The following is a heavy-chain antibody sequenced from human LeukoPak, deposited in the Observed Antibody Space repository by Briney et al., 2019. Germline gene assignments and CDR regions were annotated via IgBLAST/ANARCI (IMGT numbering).Heavy chain of an antibody. Sequence: GGSLRLSCAASGLTFSSYGMSWVRQAPGKGLEWVCFISASGGSTYYADSVKGRFTISRDNSKNTLYLQMNSLRVEDTATYYCSPPRGDSSGYYYVYRGPGTLVTVSS. CDR1: GLTFSSYG. CDR2: ISASGGST. V-gene: IGHV3-23*01. D-gene: IGHD3-22*01. CDR3: SPPRGDSSGYYYVY. J-gene: IGHJ4*02.